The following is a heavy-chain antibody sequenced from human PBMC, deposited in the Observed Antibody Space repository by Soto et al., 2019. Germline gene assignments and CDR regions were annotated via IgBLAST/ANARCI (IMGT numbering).Heavy chain of an antibody. CDR2: IYYTGST. D-gene: IGHD3-10*01. V-gene: IGHV4-30-4*01. CDR1: GDSITSDDYY. Sequence: QVQLQESGPGLLRPSQTLSLTCTVSGDSITSDDYYWTWIRQPPGKGLEWLGHIYYTGSTSYNPSLESRGSISLDTSKNQFSLRVRSVTAADTAVYYCASASVQIIKSYRARDVWGHGTAIIVSS. J-gene: IGHJ6*02. CDR3: ASASVQIIKSYRARDV.